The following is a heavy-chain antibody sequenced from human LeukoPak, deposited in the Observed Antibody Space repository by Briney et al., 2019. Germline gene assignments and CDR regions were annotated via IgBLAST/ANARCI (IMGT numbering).Heavy chain of an antibody. Sequence: GGSLRLSCAASGFTFRRFWVTWVRQAPGKGLEWVANINQEGRAKYYVDSVKGRFTISRHNAKNSLYLQMNSLRAEDTAVYYCTTVLSSNRYNLCDYWGQGTLVTVSS. D-gene: IGHD6-13*01. J-gene: IGHJ4*02. CDR2: INQEGRAK. CDR1: GFTFRRFW. V-gene: IGHV3-7*05. CDR3: TTVLSSNRYNLCDY.